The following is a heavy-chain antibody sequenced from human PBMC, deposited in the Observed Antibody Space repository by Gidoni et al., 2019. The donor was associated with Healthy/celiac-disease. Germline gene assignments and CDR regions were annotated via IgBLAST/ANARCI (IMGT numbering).Heavy chain of an antibody. V-gene: IGHV3-48*01. Sequence: EVQLVESGGGLVQPGGSLRLSCAASGFTFSSYRMNWVRQAPGKGLEWVSYISSSSSTIYYADSVKGRFTISRDNAKNSLYLQMNSLRAEDTAVYYCARDEGYYDSSGYPYFDYWGQGTLVTVSS. CDR1: GFTFSSYR. D-gene: IGHD3-22*01. CDR2: ISSSSSTI. J-gene: IGHJ4*02. CDR3: ARDEGYYDSSGYPYFDY.